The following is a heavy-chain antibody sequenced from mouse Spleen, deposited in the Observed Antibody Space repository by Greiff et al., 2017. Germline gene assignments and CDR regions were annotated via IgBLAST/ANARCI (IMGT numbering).Heavy chain of an antibody. V-gene: IGHV5-17*01. CDR3: ASKDYGSWFAY. Sequence: EVKLVESGGGLVKPGGSLKLSCAASGFTFSDYGMHWVRQAPEKGLEWVAYISSGSSTIYYADTVKGRFTISRDNAKNTLFLQMTSLRSEDTAMYYCASKDYGSWFAYWGQGTLVTVSA. D-gene: IGHD1-1*01. CDR2: ISSGSSTI. CDR1: GFTFSDYG. J-gene: IGHJ3*01.